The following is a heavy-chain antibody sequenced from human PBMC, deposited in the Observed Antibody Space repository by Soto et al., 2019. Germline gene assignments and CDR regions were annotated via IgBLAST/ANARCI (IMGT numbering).Heavy chain of an antibody. Sequence: SVKVSCKASGGTFSSYAISWVRQAPGQGLEWMGGIIPIFGTANYAQKFQGRVTITADESTSTAYMELSSLRSEDTAVYYCAREALTYYDYVWRRYRPRDAFDIWGQGTMVTVSS. J-gene: IGHJ3*02. CDR3: AREALTYYDYVWRRYRPRDAFDI. CDR1: GGTFSSYA. D-gene: IGHD3-16*02. V-gene: IGHV1-69*13. CDR2: IIPIFGTA.